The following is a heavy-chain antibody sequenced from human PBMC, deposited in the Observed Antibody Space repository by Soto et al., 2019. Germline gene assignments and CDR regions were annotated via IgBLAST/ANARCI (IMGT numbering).Heavy chain of an antibody. Sequence: QLQLQESGPGLVRPSGTLSLTCAVSGGFTSTNNWWSWVRQPPGKGLEWIGDAYHSGSTAYNPSLKSRVSISVDKSKNQISLKLTSATAADTAVYYCARSPPSSYYGGSGTFDYWGQGTLVTVSS. CDR2: AYHSGST. D-gene: IGHD3-10*01. J-gene: IGHJ4*02. CDR1: GGFTSTNNW. V-gene: IGHV4-4*02. CDR3: ARSPPSSYYGGSGTFDY.